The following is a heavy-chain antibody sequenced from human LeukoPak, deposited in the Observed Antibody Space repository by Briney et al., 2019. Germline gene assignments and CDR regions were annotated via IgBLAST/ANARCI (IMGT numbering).Heavy chain of an antibody. J-gene: IGHJ2*01. D-gene: IGHD6-6*01. V-gene: IGHV5-51*01. CDR3: ASQSIAARRDYWYFDL. CDR1: GYSFTNYW. CDR2: IYPGDSDT. Sequence: LGESLKISCKGSGYSFTNYWIGWVRQMPGKGLEWMGIIYPGDSDTRCSPSFQGQVTISADKSISTAYLQWSSLKASDTAMYYCASQSIAARRDYWYFDLWGRGTLVTVSS.